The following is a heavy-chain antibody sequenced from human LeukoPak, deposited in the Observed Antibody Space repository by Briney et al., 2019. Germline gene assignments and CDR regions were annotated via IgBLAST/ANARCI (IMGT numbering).Heavy chain of an antibody. CDR3: AKGEYDFWSGYYEGSWY. CDR1: GFTFSSYA. Sequence: GGSLRLSCAASGFTFSSYAMSWVRQAPAKGLEWVSAISGSGGSTYYADSVKGRFTISRDNSKNTLYLQMNSLRAEDTAVYYCAKGEYDFWSGYYEGSWYWGQGTLVTVSS. V-gene: IGHV3-23*01. CDR2: ISGSGGST. D-gene: IGHD3-3*01. J-gene: IGHJ4*02.